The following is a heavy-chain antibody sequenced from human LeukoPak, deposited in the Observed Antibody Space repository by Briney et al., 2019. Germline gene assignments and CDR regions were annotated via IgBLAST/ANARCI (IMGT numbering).Heavy chain of an antibody. J-gene: IGHJ4*02. D-gene: IGHD4-17*01. CDR2: ISGSGGST. V-gene: IGHV3-23*01. CDR3: AKFTTVVTT. Sequence: GGSLRLSCAASGFTVSSNYMSWVRQAPGKGLEWVSAISGSGGSTYYADSVKGRFTISRDNSKNTLYLQMNSLRAEDTAVYYCAKFTTVVTTWGEGTLVTVSS. CDR1: GFTVSSNY.